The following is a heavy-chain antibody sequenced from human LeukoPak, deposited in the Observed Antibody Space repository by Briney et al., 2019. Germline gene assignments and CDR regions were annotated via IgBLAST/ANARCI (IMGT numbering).Heavy chain of an antibody. Sequence: QPGGSLRLSCAASGFTFSSYWMHWVRQAPGKGLVWVSRINSDGSSTSYADSVKGRFTISRDNAKNSLYLQMNSLRAEDTAVYYCARELRVAVAGYFDYWGQGTLVTVSS. CDR2: INSDGSST. D-gene: IGHD6-19*01. CDR1: GFTFSSYW. CDR3: ARELRVAVAGYFDY. V-gene: IGHV3-74*01. J-gene: IGHJ4*02.